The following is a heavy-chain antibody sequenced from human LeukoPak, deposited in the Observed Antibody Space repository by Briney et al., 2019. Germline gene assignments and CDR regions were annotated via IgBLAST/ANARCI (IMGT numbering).Heavy chain of an antibody. CDR1: GYTSTSYG. CDR2: ISVYNGNT. D-gene: IGHD3-3*01. CDR3: ARHTGSLYDFWSGYIDY. J-gene: IGHJ4*02. V-gene: IGHV1-18*01. Sequence: GASVKVSCKASGYTSTSYGISWVRQAPGQGLEWMGWISVYNGNTKYVQKFQGRVTMTTDTSTRTAYMELRSLRSDDTAVYYCARHTGSLYDFWSGYIDYWGQGTLVTVSS.